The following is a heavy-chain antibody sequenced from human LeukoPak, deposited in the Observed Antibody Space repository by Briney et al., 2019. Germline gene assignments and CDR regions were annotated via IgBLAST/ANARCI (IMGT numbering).Heavy chain of an antibody. Sequence: ASVKVSCKASGYTFTGYYMHWVRQAPGQGLEWMGWIYRNSGGTNYAQKFQGRVTMTRDTSISTAYMELSRLRSDDTAVYYCARAAAADRWFDPWGQGTLVTVSS. V-gene: IGHV1-2*02. CDR1: GYTFTGYY. D-gene: IGHD6-13*01. CDR3: ARAAAADRWFDP. J-gene: IGHJ5*02. CDR2: IYRNSGGT.